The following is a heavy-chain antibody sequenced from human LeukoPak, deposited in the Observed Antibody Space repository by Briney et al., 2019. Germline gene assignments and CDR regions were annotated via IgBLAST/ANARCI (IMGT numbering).Heavy chain of an antibody. V-gene: IGHV1-2*02. J-gene: IGHJ3*02. D-gene: IGHD3-3*01. CDR2: INPNSGGT. Sequence: GASVKVSCKASGYTFTGYYMHWVRQAPGQGLEWMGWINPNSGGTNYAQKFQGRVTMTRDTSISTAYMELSRLRSDDTAVYYCARVSISYGEWLLTAFDIWGQGTMVTVSS. CDR1: GYTFTGYY. CDR3: ARVSISYGEWLLTAFDI.